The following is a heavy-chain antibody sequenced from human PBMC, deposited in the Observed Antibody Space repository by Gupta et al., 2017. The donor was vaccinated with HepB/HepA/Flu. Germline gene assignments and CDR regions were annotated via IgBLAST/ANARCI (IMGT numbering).Heavy chain of an antibody. CDR2: ISGSSYST. D-gene: IGHD4-23*01. CDR3: AKDQLPSDH. J-gene: IGHJ4*02. V-gene: IGHV3-23*01. Sequence: EVQLLQSGGGLVQPGGSLRLSCAASGFSFSSYAMSWVRQAPGKGLEWVSSISGSSYSTYYADSVKGRFTISRDNSKNTLYLQMNSLRAEDTAEYYCAKDQLPSDHWGQGTLVTVSA. CDR1: GFSFSSYA.